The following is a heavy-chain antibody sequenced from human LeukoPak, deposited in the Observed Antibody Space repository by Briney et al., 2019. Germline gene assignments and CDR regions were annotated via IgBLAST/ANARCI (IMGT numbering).Heavy chain of an antibody. D-gene: IGHD4-17*01. V-gene: IGHV3-23*01. CDR3: AKAGVVYTVTTTYFDY. Sequence: GGSLRLSCAASGSTFSSYAMSWVRQAPGKGLEWVSAISGSGGSTYYADSVKGRFTISRDNSKNTLYLQMNSLRAEDTAVHYCAKAGVVYTVTTTYFDYWGQGTLVTVSS. J-gene: IGHJ4*02. CDR1: GSTFSSYA. CDR2: ISGSGGST.